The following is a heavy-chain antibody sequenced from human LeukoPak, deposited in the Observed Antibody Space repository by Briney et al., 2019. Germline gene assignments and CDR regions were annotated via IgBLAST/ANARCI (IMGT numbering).Heavy chain of an antibody. CDR1: TSR. CDR3: ARDLWNFYDDSGYNRDFDS. V-gene: IGHV1-18*01. CDR2: IGTYGGDT. J-gene: IGHJ5*01. Sequence: ASVKVSCKATSRISWVRQAPGQGLEWMGWIGTYGGDTYYAQKFQGRITVTTDTYTSTVYMELRNLRSDDTAVYYCARDLWNFYDDSGYNRDFDSWGQGTLVTVSS. D-gene: IGHD3-22*01.